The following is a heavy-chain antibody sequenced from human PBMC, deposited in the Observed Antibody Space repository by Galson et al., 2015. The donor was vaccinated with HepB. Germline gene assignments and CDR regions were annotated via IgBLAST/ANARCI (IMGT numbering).Heavy chain of an antibody. CDR3: ARDKSTYKYDSSGYSTTVLLVADH. D-gene: IGHD3-22*01. CDR2: ISGSGLST. J-gene: IGHJ4*02. CDR1: GFTFSNYA. Sequence: SLRLSCAASGFTFSNYAMSWVRQAPGKGLEWVSAISGSGLSTYYADSVEGRFTISRDNSKNTVYLQMDSLRAEDRTVYYCARDKSTYKYDSSGYSTTVLLVADHWGQGTLVAVSS. V-gene: IGHV3-23*01.